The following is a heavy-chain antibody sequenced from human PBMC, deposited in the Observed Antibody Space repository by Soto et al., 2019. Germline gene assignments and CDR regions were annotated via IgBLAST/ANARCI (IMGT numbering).Heavy chain of an antibody. CDR3: ARMEDFWSGYFQNFDY. Sequence: PGGSLRLSXAASGFTFSSYAMSWVRQAPGKGLEWVSAISGSGGSTYYADSVKGRFTISRDNSKNTLYLQMNSLRAEDTAVYYCARMEDFWSGYFQNFDYWGQGTLVTVSS. V-gene: IGHV3-23*01. CDR1: GFTFSSYA. D-gene: IGHD3-3*01. J-gene: IGHJ4*02. CDR2: ISGSGGST.